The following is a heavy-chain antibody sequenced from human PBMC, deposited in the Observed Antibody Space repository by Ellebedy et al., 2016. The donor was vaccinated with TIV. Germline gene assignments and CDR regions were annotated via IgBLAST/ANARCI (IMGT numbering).Heavy chain of an antibody. V-gene: IGHV3-48*04. Sequence: GESLKISXAASGFTFSSYSMNWVRQAPGKGLEWVSYISSSSSTIYYADSVKGRFTISRDNAKNSLYLQMNSLRAEDTAVYYCARQKKKRAVAGTASPGDYWGQGTLVTVSS. CDR1: GFTFSSYS. CDR3: ARQKKKRAVAGTASPGDY. J-gene: IGHJ4*02. D-gene: IGHD6-19*01. CDR2: ISSSSSTI.